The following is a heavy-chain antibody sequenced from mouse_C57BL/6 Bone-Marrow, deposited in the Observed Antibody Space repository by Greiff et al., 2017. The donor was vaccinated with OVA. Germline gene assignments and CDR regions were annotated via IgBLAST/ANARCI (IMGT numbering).Heavy chain of an antibody. D-gene: IGHD1-1*01. CDR1: GFNFKNTY. V-gene: IGHV14-3*01. CDR3: ARTHGSSYVRGY. CDR2: IDPANGNT. J-gene: IGHJ2*01. Sequence: VQLKESVAELVRPGASVKLSCTASGFNFKNTYMHWVKQRPEQGLEWIGRIDPANGNTKYAPKFQGKATITVDTSSNTAYLQLSSLTSEDTAIYYCARTHGSSYVRGYWGQGTTLTVSS.